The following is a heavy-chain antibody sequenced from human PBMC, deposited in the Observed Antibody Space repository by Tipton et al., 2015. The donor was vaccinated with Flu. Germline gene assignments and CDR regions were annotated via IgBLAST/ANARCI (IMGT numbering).Heavy chain of an antibody. J-gene: IGHJ4*02. CDR3: ARGSGSGTYVIFDY. Sequence: TLSLTCAVYGGSFSGYYCSWIRQPAGKGLEWIGRIYSSGSTTYNLTLESRVTMSVDTSKSQFSLKLRSVTAADTAVYYCARGSGSGTYVIFDYWGQGTLVTVSS. CDR2: IYSSGST. V-gene: IGHV4-59*10. CDR1: GGSFSGYY. D-gene: IGHD3-10*01.